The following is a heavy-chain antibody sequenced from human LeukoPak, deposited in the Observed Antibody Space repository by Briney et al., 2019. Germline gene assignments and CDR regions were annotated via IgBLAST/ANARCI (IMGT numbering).Heavy chain of an antibody. CDR3: ARRGIVVVTDAWYFDL. V-gene: IGHV4-31*03. J-gene: IGHJ2*01. D-gene: IGHD2-21*02. CDR1: GGSISSGGYY. CDR2: IYYSGST. Sequence: PSETLSLTCTVSGGSISSGGYYWSWIRQHPGKGLEWIGYIYYSGSTYYNPSLKSRVTISVDTSKNQFSLKLSSVTAADTAVYYCARRGIVVVTDAWYFDLWGRGTLVTVSS.